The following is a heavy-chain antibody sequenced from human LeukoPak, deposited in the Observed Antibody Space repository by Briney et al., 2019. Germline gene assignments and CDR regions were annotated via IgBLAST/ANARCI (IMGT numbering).Heavy chain of an antibody. V-gene: IGHV4-59*08. CDR2: IHYSGST. CDR1: GGSMNTYF. D-gene: IGHD1-26*01. CDR3: ARHKTGGTYPLDY. Sequence: SETPSLTCTVSGGSMNTYFWSWIRQPPGKGLEWIGHIHYSGSTTYNPSLKSRVTISVDVSKNQFSLKLSSVTAADTAVYYCARHKTGGTYPLDYWGQGTLVTVSS. J-gene: IGHJ4*02.